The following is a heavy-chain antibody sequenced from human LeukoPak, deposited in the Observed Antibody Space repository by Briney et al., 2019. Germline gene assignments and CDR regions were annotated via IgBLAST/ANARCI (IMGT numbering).Heavy chain of an antibody. Sequence: SETLSLTCTVSGGSVSSGSYYWSWIRQPPGKGLEWIGYIYYSGSTNYNPSLKSRVTISVDTSKNQFSLKLSSVTAADTAVYYCARGYYDILTGYYSYAFDIWGQGTMVTVSS. CDR3: ARGYYDILTGYYSYAFDI. V-gene: IGHV4-61*01. J-gene: IGHJ3*02. D-gene: IGHD3-9*01. CDR2: IYYSGST. CDR1: GGSVSSGSYY.